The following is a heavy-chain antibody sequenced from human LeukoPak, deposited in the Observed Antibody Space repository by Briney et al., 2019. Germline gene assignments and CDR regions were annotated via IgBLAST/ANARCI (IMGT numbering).Heavy chain of an antibody. CDR2: VNSDGSTT. D-gene: IGHD2-15*01. CDR1: GFTFSNYW. Sequence: GGSLRLSCAASGFTFSNYWMHWVRQAAGKGLVWVSRVNSDGSTTNYADSVKGRFTTSRDSAKNTLYLQMNSLRAEDTAVYYCVRDEIGWSFDNWGQGTLVTVSS. V-gene: IGHV3-74*01. J-gene: IGHJ4*02. CDR3: VRDEIGWSFDN.